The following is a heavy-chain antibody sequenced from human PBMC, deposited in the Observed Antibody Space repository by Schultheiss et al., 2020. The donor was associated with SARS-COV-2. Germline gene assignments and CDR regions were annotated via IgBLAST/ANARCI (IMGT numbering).Heavy chain of an antibody. CDR1: GGSISSYY. CDR2: IYYSGKT. J-gene: IGHJ6*02. D-gene: IGHD6-19*01. Sequence: SETLSLTCTVSGGSISSYYWGWIRQPPGKGLEWIGYIYYSGKTYHNPSLKTRVDISLDRSKTQFSLKMSSVTAADTAVYYCARGSDRIAVAGTRYYYAMDVWGQGTTVTVSS. CDR3: ARGSDRIAVAGTRYYYAMDV. V-gene: IGHV4-59*12.